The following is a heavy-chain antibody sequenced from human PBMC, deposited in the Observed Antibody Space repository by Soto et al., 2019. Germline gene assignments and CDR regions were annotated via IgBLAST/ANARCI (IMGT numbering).Heavy chain of an antibody. CDR3: AREDDSSGYYSRPLDY. D-gene: IGHD3-22*01. J-gene: IGHJ4*02. Sequence: SETLSLTCTVSGGSISSGGYYWSWIRHHPGKGLEWIGYIYYSGSTYYNPSLKSRVTISVDTSKNQFSLKLSSVTAADTAVYYCAREDDSSGYYSRPLDYWGQGTLVTVSS. CDR2: IYYSGST. CDR1: GGSISSGGYY. V-gene: IGHV4-31*03.